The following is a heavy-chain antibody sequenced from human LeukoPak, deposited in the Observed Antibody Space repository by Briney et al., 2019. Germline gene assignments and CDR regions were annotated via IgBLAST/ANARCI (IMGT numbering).Heavy chain of an antibody. CDR3: ARDSPSPLYYYYMDV. D-gene: IGHD2-2*01. J-gene: IGHJ6*03. Sequence: ASVKLSFESSGYTFTVYYMHWVRQAPAPGLEWMGRINLNSGGTNYAQKFQGRVTMTRETSISTAYMKLSRLRSGDTAVYYCARDSPSPLYYYYMDVWGKGTTVTASS. CDR2: INLNSGGT. CDR1: GYTFTVYY. V-gene: IGHV1-2*06.